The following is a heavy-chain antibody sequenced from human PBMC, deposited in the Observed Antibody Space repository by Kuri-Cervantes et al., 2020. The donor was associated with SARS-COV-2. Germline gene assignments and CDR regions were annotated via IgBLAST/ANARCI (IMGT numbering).Heavy chain of an antibody. V-gene: IGHV3-48*02. J-gene: IGHJ6*02. CDR1: GFTFSSYS. CDR2: ISSSSSTI. Sequence: GESLKISCAASGFTFSSYSMYWVRQAPGKGLEWVSYISSSSSTIYYADSVKGRFTISRDNAKNSLYLQMNSLRDEDTAVYYCAREAPCRIVGAICYGMDVWGQGTTVTVSS. CDR3: AREAPCRIVGAICYGMDV. D-gene: IGHD1-26*01.